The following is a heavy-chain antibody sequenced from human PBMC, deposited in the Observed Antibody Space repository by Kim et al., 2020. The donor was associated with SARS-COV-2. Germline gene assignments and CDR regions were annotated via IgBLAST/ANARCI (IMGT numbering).Heavy chain of an antibody. V-gene: IGHV3-74*01. CDR3: ASGGVATAMVHEY. J-gene: IGHJ4*01. CDR2: LNTDGSTT. Sequence: GGSLRLSCAASGFTFSRYWMHWVRQAPGEGLVWVSRLNTDGSTTTYADAVKGRFTITRYNAKSTDYLQMNMLSAETAAAYYCASGGVATAMVHEYWG. CDR1: GFTFSRYW. D-gene: IGHD5-18*01.